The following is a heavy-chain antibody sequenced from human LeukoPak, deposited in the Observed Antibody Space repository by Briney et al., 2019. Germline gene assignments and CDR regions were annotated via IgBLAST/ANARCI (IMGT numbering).Heavy chain of an antibody. Sequence: GGSLRLSCAASGFTFSSYAVHWVRQAPGKGLEWVAVISYDGSNKYYADSVKGRFTISRDNSKNTLYLQMNSLRAEDTAVYYCARGIAAAGTRHYYYYGMDVWGQGTTVTVSS. CDR3: ARGIAAAGTRHYYYYGMDV. V-gene: IGHV3-30*04. J-gene: IGHJ6*02. D-gene: IGHD6-13*01. CDR2: ISYDGSNK. CDR1: GFTFSSYA.